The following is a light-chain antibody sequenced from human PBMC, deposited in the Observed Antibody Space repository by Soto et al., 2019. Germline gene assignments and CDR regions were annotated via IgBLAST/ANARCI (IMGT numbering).Light chain of an antibody. CDR2: DAS. CDR1: QSISAW. Sequence: DIQMTQSPSTLSASVGDRVTITCRASQSISAWLAWYQQKRGTAPKLLIYDASILNGGVPSRFSGSGSKTEFTLIISSLHPDDFATYYCQQYDSYPRTFGPGTKVDIK. J-gene: IGKJ1*01. CDR3: QQYDSYPRT. V-gene: IGKV1-5*01.